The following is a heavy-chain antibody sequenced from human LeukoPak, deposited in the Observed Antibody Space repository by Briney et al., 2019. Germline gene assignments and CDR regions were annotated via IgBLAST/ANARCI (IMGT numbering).Heavy chain of an antibody. CDR2: IYYSGST. D-gene: IGHD3-22*01. J-gene: IGHJ4*02. CDR1: GGSISSGGYY. CDR3: ARSRDSSGYYLFDY. Sequence: PSQTLSLTCTVSGGSISSGGYYWSWIRQHPGEGLEWIGYIYYSGSTYYNPSLKSRVTISVDTSKNQFSLKLSSVTAADTAVYYCARSRDSSGYYLFDYWGQGTLVTVSS. V-gene: IGHV4-31*03.